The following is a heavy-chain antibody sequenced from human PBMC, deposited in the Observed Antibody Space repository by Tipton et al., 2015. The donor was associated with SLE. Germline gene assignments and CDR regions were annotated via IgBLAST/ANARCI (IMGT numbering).Heavy chain of an antibody. V-gene: IGHV4-4*02. Sequence: TLSLTCAVSGGPISSGNWWSWVRQPPGKGLEWIGEIHHTGSTSYTPSLKSRVTISVDKSKNQFSLNLSSVTAADAAVYYCAGRFQWLVPDAFDIWGQGTMVTVSS. CDR2: IHHTGST. CDR1: GGPISSGNW. D-gene: IGHD6-19*01. J-gene: IGHJ3*02. CDR3: AGRFQWLVPDAFDI.